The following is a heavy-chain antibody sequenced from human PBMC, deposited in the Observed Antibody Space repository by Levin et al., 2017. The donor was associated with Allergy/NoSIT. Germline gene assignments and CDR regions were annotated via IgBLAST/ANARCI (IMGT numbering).Heavy chain of an antibody. Sequence: SETLSLTCTVSGGSISSSSYYWGWIRQPPGKGLEWIGSIYYSGSTYYNPSLKSRVTISVDTSKNQFSLKLSSVTAADTAVYYCARRKYSSSWFDYWGQGTLVTVSS. D-gene: IGHD6-13*01. CDR2: IYYSGST. CDR3: ARRKYSSSWFDY. V-gene: IGHV4-39*01. CDR1: GGSISSSSYY. J-gene: IGHJ4*02.